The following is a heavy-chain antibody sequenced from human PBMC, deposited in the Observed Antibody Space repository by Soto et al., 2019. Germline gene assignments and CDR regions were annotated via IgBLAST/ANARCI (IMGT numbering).Heavy chain of an antibody. V-gene: IGHV4-31*03. Sequence: QVQLQESGPGLVKPSQTLSLICTVSGGSISSGGYYWSWIRQHPGKGLEWIGHIYYSGITYYHPSLKSRVTISVDTSRNQFSLKVTSVTAADTAVYYCAREFYGSGSYPDCWGQGTLVTVSS. CDR1: GGSISSGGYY. CDR3: AREFYGSGSYPDC. CDR2: IYYSGIT. J-gene: IGHJ4*02. D-gene: IGHD3-10*01.